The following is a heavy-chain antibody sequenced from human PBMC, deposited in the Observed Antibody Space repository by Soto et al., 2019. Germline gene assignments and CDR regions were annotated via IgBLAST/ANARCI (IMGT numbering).Heavy chain of an antibody. J-gene: IGHJ6*02. V-gene: IGHV4-34*01. CDR1: GGSFSGHY. CDR2: INHSGST. Sequence: SETLSLTCAVYGGSFSGHYWSWIRQPPGKGLEWIGEINHSGSTNYNPSLKSRVTISVDTSKNQFSLKLSSVTAADTAVYYCARASGYSSSWSSYYYGMDVWGQGTTVTVSS. CDR3: ARASGYSSSWSSYYYGMDV. D-gene: IGHD6-13*01.